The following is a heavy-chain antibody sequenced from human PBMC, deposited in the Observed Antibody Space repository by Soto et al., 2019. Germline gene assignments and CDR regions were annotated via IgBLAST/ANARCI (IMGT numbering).Heavy chain of an antibody. CDR2: IYYSGST. CDR1: GGSISSYY. J-gene: IGHJ5*02. Sequence: SETLSLTCTVSGGSISSYYWSWIRQPPGKGLEWIGYIYYSGSTNYNPSLKSRVTISVDTYKNQFSLKLSSVTAADTAVFYCARHYSSGYRPPFDPWGQGPPLTVT. V-gene: IGHV4-59*08. CDR3: ARHYSSGYRPPFDP. D-gene: IGHD6-19*01.